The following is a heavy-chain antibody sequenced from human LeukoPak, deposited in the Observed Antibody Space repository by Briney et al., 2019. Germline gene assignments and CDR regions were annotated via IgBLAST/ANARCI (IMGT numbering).Heavy chain of an antibody. Sequence: PGGSLRLSCAASGFTFSSYSMNWVRQAPGKGLEWVSSISSSSSYIYYADSVKGRFTISRDNAKNSLYLQMNSLRAEDTAVYYCARDSTSARYYYMDVWGKGTTVTISS. CDR2: ISSSSSYI. CDR3: ARDSTSARYYYMDV. CDR1: GFTFSSYS. J-gene: IGHJ6*03. V-gene: IGHV3-21*01.